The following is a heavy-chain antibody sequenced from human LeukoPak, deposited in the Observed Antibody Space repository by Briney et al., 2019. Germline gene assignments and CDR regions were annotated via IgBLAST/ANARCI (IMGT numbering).Heavy chain of an antibody. Sequence: ASVKVSCKASGYTFTGYYMHWVRQAPGQGLEWMGRINPNRGGTNYAQKFQGSVTMTSDTSISTAYMELSRLRSDDTAVYYCAISTGVASDAFDIWGQGTMVTVSS. J-gene: IGHJ3*02. CDR2: INPNRGGT. CDR1: GYTFTGYY. D-gene: IGHD5-12*01. CDR3: AISTGVASDAFDI. V-gene: IGHV1-2*06.